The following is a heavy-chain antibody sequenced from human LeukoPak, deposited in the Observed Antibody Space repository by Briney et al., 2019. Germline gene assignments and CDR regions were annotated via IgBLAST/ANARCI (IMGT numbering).Heavy chain of an antibody. V-gene: IGHV3-7*01. J-gene: IGHJ4*02. CDR3: ARLVGDRTIYDY. CDR2: IKRDGTEK. CDR1: TFTFNTYW. D-gene: IGHD1-26*01. Sequence: QPGGSLRLSCAASTFTFNTYWMSWVRQAPGKGLEWVASIKRDGTEKYYVDPVKGRFTISRDNAKNSLYLQMNSLRVEDTAVYYCARLVGDRTIYDYWGQGALVTVSS.